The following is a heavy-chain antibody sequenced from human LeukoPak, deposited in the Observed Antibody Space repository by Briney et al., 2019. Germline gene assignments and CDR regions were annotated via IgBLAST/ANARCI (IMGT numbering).Heavy chain of an antibody. CDR2: INPNSGGT. J-gene: IGHJ4*02. V-gene: IGHV1-2*02. Sequence: GASVKVSCKASGYTFTGYYIHWVRQAPGQGLEWMGWINPNSGGTNYAQKFQGRVTMTRDTSISSAYMELSRLRSDDTAVYYCARDYFTANDYWGQGTLVTVSS. CDR1: GYTFTGYY. D-gene: IGHD2-21*02. CDR3: ARDYFTANDY.